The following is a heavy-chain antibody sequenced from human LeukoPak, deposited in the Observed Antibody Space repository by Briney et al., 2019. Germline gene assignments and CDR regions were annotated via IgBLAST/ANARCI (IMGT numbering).Heavy chain of an antibody. D-gene: IGHD2-15*01. V-gene: IGHV3-53*01. Sequence: PGGSLRLSCAASGFSVGNYYMSWVRQAPGKGLEWVSIIYSSGSTYYPDSVKGRFTISRDNSKNTLYLQMNSLRAEDTAVYYCARALYCSGGSCYSEYYFDYWGQGTLVTVSS. CDR3: ARALYCSGGSCYSEYYFDY. CDR2: IYSSGST. J-gene: IGHJ4*02. CDR1: GFSVGNYY.